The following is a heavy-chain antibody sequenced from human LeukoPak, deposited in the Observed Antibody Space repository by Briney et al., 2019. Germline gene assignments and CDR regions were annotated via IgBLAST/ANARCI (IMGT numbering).Heavy chain of an antibody. J-gene: IGHJ5*02. CDR2: IHYTGST. D-gene: IGHD3-10*01. CDR1: GGSINSYY. Sequence: SETLSLTCTVSGGSINSYYWSWIRQPPGRGLECIGYIHYTGSTNYNPSLKSRVTISVDTSKSQFSLKLSSVTAADTAIYYCARGGYYGSGNDFRFDPWGQGTLVTVSS. CDR3: ARGGYYGSGNDFRFDP. V-gene: IGHV4-59*01.